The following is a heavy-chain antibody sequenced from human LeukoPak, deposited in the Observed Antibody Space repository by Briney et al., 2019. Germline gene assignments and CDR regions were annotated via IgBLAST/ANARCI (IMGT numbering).Heavy chain of an antibody. D-gene: IGHD3-9*01. CDR3: ARGPHYDRIIGWAPPRN. Sequence: ASVKVSCKASGYTFTSYYMHWVRQAPGQGLEWMGIINPSGGSTSYAQKFQGRVTMTRDTSTSTVYMELSSLRSEDTAVYYCARGPHYDRIIGWAPPRNWGQGTLVTVSS. CDR2: INPSGGST. CDR1: GYTFTSYY. J-gene: IGHJ4*02. V-gene: IGHV1-46*01.